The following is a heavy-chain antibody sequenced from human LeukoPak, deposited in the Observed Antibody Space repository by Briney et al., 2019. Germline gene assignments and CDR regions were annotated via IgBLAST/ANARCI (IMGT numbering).Heavy chain of an antibody. J-gene: IGHJ4*02. CDR2: ISSSGSTI. CDR1: GFTFSSYE. CDR3: ARGNGLPRGVPFDY. Sequence: GGSLRLSCAASGFTFSSYEMNWVRQAPGKGLEWVSYISSSGSTIYYADSVKGRFTISRDNAENSLYLQMNSLRAEDTAVYYCARGNGLPRGVPFDYWGQGTLVTVSS. D-gene: IGHD3-10*01. V-gene: IGHV3-48*03.